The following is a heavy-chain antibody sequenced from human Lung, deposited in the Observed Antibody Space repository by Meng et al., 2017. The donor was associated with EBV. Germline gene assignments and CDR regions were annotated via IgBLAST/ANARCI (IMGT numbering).Heavy chain of an antibody. CDR3: ARDPTGGEDHQRV. D-gene: IGHD1-14*01. CDR2: IYHSGIT. CDR1: GGSISSSNW. V-gene: IGHV4-4*02. Sequence: LQEPGPGLVKPSGPLSLTCAVSGGSISSSNWWSWVRQPPGKGLEWIGKIYHSGITIYNPSLKSRVTMSVDNSKNQFSLKLNSMTAADTAVYYCARDPTGGEDHQRVWGQGTLVTVSS. J-gene: IGHJ4*02.